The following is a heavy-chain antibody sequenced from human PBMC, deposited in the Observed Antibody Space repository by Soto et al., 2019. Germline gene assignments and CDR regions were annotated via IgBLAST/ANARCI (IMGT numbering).Heavy chain of an antibody. CDR1: GFIFSSFP. CDR2: VSKDGSDK. Sequence: GGSLRLSCAASGFIFSSFPMHWVRQAPGKGLEWVAVVSKDGSDKHYADSVKGRFTISRDNSENTLHLQMNSLRPEDTGVYYCARSYCGDNCALDYWGQGTPVTVSS. V-gene: IGHV3-30-3*01. CDR3: ARSYCGDNCALDY. D-gene: IGHD2-21*02. J-gene: IGHJ4*02.